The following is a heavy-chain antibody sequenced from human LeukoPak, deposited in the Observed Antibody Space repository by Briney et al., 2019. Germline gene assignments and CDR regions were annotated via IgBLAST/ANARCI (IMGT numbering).Heavy chain of an antibody. CDR2: IYYSGST. Sequence: ETLSHTCTVSGGSISSYYWSWIRQPPGKGLEWIGYIYYSGSTNYNPSLKSRVTISVDTSKNQFSLKLSSVTAADTAVYYCARVTVGHYFDYWGQGTLVTVSS. J-gene: IGHJ4*02. D-gene: IGHD4-11*01. CDR3: ARVTVGHYFDY. V-gene: IGHV4-59*01. CDR1: GGSISSYY.